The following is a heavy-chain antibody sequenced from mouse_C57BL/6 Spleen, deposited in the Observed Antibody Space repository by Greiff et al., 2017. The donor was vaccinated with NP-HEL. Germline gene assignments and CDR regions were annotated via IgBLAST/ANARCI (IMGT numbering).Heavy chain of an antibody. CDR2: ISSGSSTI. V-gene: IGHV5-17*01. CDR3: ARNYYGSSAYYYARDY. CDR1: GFTFSDYG. D-gene: IGHD1-1*01. J-gene: IGHJ4*01. Sequence: EVKLVESGGGLVKPGGSLKLSCAASGFTFSDYGMHWVRQAPEQGLEWVAYISSGSSTIYYADTVKGRFTLSRDNAKNTLFLQMTSLRSEDTAMYYCARNYYGSSAYYYARDYWGQGTSVTVSA.